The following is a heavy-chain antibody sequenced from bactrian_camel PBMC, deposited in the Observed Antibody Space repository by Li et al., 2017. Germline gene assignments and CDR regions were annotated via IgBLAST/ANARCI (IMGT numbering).Heavy chain of an antibody. D-gene: IGHD2*01. CDR2: INSDGTT. J-gene: IGHJ4*01. Sequence: HVQLVESGGGSVQPGGSLRLSCAASAYRGCMGWFRQFPRNPCEMVSNINSDGTTVYVDSVKGRFTISRDNAKNTVYQQMNSLKSEDTALYYCATYRTGGRWFEYDYWGQGTQVTVS. CDR1: AYRGC. V-gene: IGHV3S53*01. CDR3: ATYRTGGRWFEYDY.